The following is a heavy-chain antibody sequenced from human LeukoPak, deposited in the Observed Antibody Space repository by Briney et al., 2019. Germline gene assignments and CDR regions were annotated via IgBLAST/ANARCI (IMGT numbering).Heavy chain of an antibody. V-gene: IGHV1-18*01. Sequence: ASVKVSCKASGFTFTRYSITWVRQAPGKGHEWMGWISDYNGNTNYAQKYQGRVTMTTDTSTRTAYMELRSLRSDNTAVYYCARVHYDILTGYSYFDYWGQGTLVTVSS. CDR3: ARVHYDILTGYSYFDY. D-gene: IGHD3-9*01. J-gene: IGHJ4*02. CDR1: GFTFTRYS. CDR2: ISDYNGNT.